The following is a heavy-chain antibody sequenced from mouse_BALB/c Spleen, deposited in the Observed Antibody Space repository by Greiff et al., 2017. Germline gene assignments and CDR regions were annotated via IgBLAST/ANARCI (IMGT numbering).Heavy chain of an antibody. J-gene: IGHJ2*01. V-gene: IGHV2-2*02. CDR1: GFSFTSDG. Sequence: QVKLQQSGPGLVQPSQSLSITCSVTGFSFTSDGVHWVRQSPGKGLEWLGVIWSGGSTDYNAAFISRLSISKDNSKSQVFFQMNGLQANDTAIYCGGRNSPLGYYFDYWGQGTTLTVSS. D-gene: IGHD2-2*01. CDR2: IWSGGST. CDR3: GRNSPLGYYFDY.